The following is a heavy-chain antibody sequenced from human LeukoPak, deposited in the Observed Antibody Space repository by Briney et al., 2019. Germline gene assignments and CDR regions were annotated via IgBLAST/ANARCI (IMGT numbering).Heavy chain of an antibody. Sequence: SVTLSLTCTVSGGSISSYYWSWIRQPPGKGLEWIGYIYYSGSTNYNPSLKSRVTISVDTSKNQFSLKLSSVTAADTAVYYCAREIFSSRAGFDYWGQGTLVTVSS. CDR2: IYYSGST. D-gene: IGHD6-13*01. V-gene: IGHV4-59*01. J-gene: IGHJ4*02. CDR1: GGSISSYY. CDR3: AREIFSSRAGFDY.